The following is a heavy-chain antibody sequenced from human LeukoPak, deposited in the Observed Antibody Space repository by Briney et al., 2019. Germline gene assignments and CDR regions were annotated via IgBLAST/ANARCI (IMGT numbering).Heavy chain of an antibody. CDR3: AKGRCSGVGCDSFHS. D-gene: IGHD2-15*01. J-gene: IGHJ4*02. CDR2: ISDDSSFT. V-gene: IGHV3-23*01. Sequence: GGSLRLSCVASGLRFRSYAMNWVRQAPGEGLECISTISDDSSFTYYADSVKGRSAISRDDSKNTLYLQMSNLKVEDTAVYYCAKGRCSGVGCDSFHSWGQGALVTVSS. CDR1: GLRFRSYA.